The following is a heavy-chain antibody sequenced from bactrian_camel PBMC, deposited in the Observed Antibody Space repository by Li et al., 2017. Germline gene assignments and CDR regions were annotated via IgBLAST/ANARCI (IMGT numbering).Heavy chain of an antibody. V-gene: IGHV3S53*01. CDR2: LAINGGT. CDR1: GFTFSKYG. Sequence: HVQLVESGGGLVQSGGSLRLSCAASGFTFSKYGMAWFRQAPGKEREGVAYLAINGGTDYTYAVAGRFTISKDNAKDTLYLQMDSLKPEDTAMYYCAADRSRMTTMQTLGFTPRYWGQGTQVTVS. CDR3: AADRSRMTTMQTLGFTPRY. J-gene: IGHJ4*01. D-gene: IGHD3*01.